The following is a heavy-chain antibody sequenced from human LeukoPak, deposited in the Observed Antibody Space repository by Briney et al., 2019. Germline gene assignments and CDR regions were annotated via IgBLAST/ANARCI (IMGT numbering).Heavy chain of an antibody. V-gene: IGHV3-30*18. CDR2: ISYDGSNK. Sequence: PGGSLRLSCAASGFTFSSYGMHWVRQAPGKGLEWVAVISYDGSNKYYADSVKGRFTISRDNSKNTLYLQMNSLRAEDTAVYYCAKGYGDAPFDYWGQGTLVTVSA. D-gene: IGHD4-17*01. CDR1: GFTFSSYG. J-gene: IGHJ4*02. CDR3: AKGYGDAPFDY.